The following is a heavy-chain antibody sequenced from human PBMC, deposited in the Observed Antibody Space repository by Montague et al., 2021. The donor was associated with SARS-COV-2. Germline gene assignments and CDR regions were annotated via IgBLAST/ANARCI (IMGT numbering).Heavy chain of an antibody. Sequence: SETLSLTCTLSGGSISSSNYFWGWIRQPPEKGLEWIGSIYFGGGTYYNPSLKSRVTISVDTSKNHFSLKLTSVTAADTAVYYCARDVGKGFSGYETEGGFGYWGQGTPVTVSS. D-gene: IGHD5-12*01. V-gene: IGHV4-39*07. CDR2: IYFGGGT. CDR3: ARDVGKGFSGYETEGGFGY. CDR1: GGSISSSNYF. J-gene: IGHJ4*02.